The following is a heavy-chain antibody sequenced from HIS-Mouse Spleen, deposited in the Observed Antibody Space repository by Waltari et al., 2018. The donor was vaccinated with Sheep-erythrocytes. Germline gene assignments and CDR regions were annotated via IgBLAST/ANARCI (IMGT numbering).Heavy chain of an antibody. CDR1: GFPFSSYG. V-gene: IGHV3-30*18. J-gene: IGHJ5*02. CDR2: ISYDGSNK. D-gene: IGHD1-7*01. Sequence: QVQLVESGGGVVQPGRSLRLSSAASGFPFSSYGMHWVRHAPGRGLEWVAVISYDGSNKYYADSVKGRFTISRDNSKNTLYLQMNSLRAEDTAVYYCAKVGTTGWFDPWGQGTLVTVSS. CDR3: AKVGTTGWFDP.